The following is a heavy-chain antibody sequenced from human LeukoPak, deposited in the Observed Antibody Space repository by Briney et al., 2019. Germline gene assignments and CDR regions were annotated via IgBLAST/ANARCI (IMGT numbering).Heavy chain of an antibody. Sequence: SQTLSLTCAISGDSFSTSGVAWNWVRPSPSIGLEWLGRTYYTSKWNTNYAVSVKSRIVVNPDTSKNQFSLQLNSVTSEDTAVYYCARGRASAFDVWGQGTMVTVSS. CDR2: TYYTSKWNT. CDR1: GDSFSTSGVA. D-gene: IGHD6-25*01. J-gene: IGHJ3*01. V-gene: IGHV6-1*01. CDR3: ARGRASAFDV.